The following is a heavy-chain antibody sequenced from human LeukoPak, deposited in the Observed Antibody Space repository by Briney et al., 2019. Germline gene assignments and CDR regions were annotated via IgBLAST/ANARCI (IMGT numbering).Heavy chain of an antibody. J-gene: IGHJ4*02. CDR2: IYYSGST. D-gene: IGHD6-13*01. V-gene: IGHV4-30-4*08. CDR3: ARLGIAAAGTLFDY. CDR1: GGSISSGDYY. Sequence: SETLSLTCTVSGGSISSGDYYWSRIRQPPGKGLEWIGYIYYSGSTYYNPSLKSRVTISVDTSKNQFSLELSSVTAADTAVYYCARLGIAAAGTLFDYWGQGTLVTVSS.